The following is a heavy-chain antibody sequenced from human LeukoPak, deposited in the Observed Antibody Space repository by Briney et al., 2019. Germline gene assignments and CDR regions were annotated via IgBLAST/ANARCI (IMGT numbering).Heavy chain of an antibody. CDR1: GGSLNSYY. CDR3: ARGGYYGSGNDFRFDP. Sequence: PSETLSLTCTVSGGSLNSYYWSWIRQPPGKGLECIGYIHYTGSTNYNPSLTSRVTISVDTSKNQFSLKLSSVTAAYTAIYYCARGGYYGSGNDFRFDPWGQGTLVTVSS. J-gene: IGHJ5*02. CDR2: IHYTGST. V-gene: IGHV4-59*01. D-gene: IGHD3-10*01.